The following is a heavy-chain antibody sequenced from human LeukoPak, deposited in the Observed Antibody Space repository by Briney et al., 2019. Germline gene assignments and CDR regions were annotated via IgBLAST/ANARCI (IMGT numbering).Heavy chain of an antibody. CDR3: ATRIRQWLVRGGSWFDP. CDR1: GGSISSYY. D-gene: IGHD6-19*01. CDR2: IYYSGST. V-gene: IGHV4-59*12. Sequence: SETLSLTCTVSGGSISSYYWSWIRQPPGKGLEWIGYIYYSGSTNYNPSLKSRVTISVDTSKNQFSLKLSSVTAADTAVYYCATRIRQWLVRGGSWFDPWGQGTLVTVSS. J-gene: IGHJ5*02.